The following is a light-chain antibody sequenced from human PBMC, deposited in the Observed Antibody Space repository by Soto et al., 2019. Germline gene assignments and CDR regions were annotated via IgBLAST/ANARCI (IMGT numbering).Light chain of an antibody. CDR1: SGDIGTYNR. J-gene: IGLJ2*01. CDR3: SSYTTSTLV. V-gene: IGLV2-18*02. CDR2: EVR. Sequence: QSALTQPPSVSGSPGQSVTISCTGTSGDIGTYNRVSWYQQTPGTAPKVMIYEVRNRPSGVPDRFSGSQSGNTASLTISGLQAEDEADYYCSSYTTSTLVFGGGTKLTVL.